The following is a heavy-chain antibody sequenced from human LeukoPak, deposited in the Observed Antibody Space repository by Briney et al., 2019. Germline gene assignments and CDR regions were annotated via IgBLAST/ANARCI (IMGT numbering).Heavy chain of an antibody. Sequence: GGSLRLSCAASGFDFSTYYLNWVRQAPGKGLEWVSSISSSSSNIFYSDLVKGRFTISRDNAKNSLYLQMNSLRAEDTAVYYCAKDSGNRDNWFDPWGQGTLVTVSS. J-gene: IGHJ5*02. CDR2: ISSSSSNI. CDR1: GFDFSTYY. V-gene: IGHV3-21*04. CDR3: AKDSGNRDNWFDP. D-gene: IGHD1-14*01.